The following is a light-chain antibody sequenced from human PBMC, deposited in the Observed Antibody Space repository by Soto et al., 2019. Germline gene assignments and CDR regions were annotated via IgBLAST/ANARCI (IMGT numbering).Light chain of an antibody. J-gene: IGLJ2*01. CDR1: SSDVGGYNY. CDR2: DVS. Sequence: QSVLTQPASVSGSPGQSITISCTGTSSDVGGYNYVSWYQQHPGEAPRVIIYDVSTRPSGVSNRFSGSKSGNTAALIIFGLQAEDEADYYCSSYTSSSTVVFGGGTKLTVL. V-gene: IGLV2-14*03. CDR3: SSYTSSSTVV.